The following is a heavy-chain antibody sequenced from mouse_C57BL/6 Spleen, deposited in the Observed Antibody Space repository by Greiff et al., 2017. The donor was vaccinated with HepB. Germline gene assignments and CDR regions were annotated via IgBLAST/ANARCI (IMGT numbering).Heavy chain of an antibody. D-gene: IGHD1-1*01. J-gene: IGHJ1*03. CDR2: VYPYNGGT. CDR1: GFTFTDYY. Sequence: VQLKESGPVLVKPGPSVKISCKASGFTFTDYYMHWVKQSHGKSLEWIGLVYPYNGGTSYNQKFKGKATLTVDTSSSTAYMELNSLTSEDSAVYYCARDYYGSNYWYFDVWGTGTTVTVSS. CDR3: ARDYYGSNYWYFDV. V-gene: IGHV1-36*01.